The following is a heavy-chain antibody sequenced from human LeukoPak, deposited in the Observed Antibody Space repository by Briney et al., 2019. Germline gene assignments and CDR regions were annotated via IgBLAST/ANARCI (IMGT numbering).Heavy chain of an antibody. Sequence: GSLRLSCAATGFNFSSYWMNWVRQAPGKGLEWVATINQDGRKKYYVDSVKGRFTISRDNAKDSLYLQMNSLRAEDTAVYYCARVEVTSDYDLLEYWGQGTLVTVAS. V-gene: IGHV3-7*01. CDR2: INQDGRKK. CDR3: ARVEVTSDYDLLEY. CDR1: GFNFSSYW. D-gene: IGHD5-12*01. J-gene: IGHJ4*02.